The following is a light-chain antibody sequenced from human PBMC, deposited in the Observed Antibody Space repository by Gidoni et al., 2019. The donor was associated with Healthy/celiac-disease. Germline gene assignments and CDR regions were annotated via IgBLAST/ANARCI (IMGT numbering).Light chain of an antibody. V-gene: IGKV3-11*01. CDR1: QSVSSY. CDR2: DAS. J-gene: IGKJ1*01. Sequence: EIVFTQSPATLSLSPGERATLPCRASQSVSSYLAWYQQKPGQAPRLLIYDASSRANGIPARFSGSGSGTDFTLTISSLEPEDFAVYYCQQRSNWPPKWTFGQGTKVEIK. CDR3: QQRSNWPPKWT.